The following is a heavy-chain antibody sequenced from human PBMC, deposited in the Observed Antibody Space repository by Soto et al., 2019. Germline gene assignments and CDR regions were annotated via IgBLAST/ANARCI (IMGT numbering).Heavy chain of an antibody. J-gene: IGHJ4*02. CDR2: TNSDGSST. D-gene: IGHD2-2*02. CDR3: ARTLPGYCSSTSCYTLGY. Sequence: EVQLVESGGGLVQPGGSLRLSCAASGFTFSNYWMHWVRQAPGKGLVWVSRTNSDGSSTSYADSVKGRFTISRDNAKNTLYLKMNSLRAEDTAVYYCARTLPGYCSSTSCYTLGYWGQGTLVTVSS. CDR1: GFTFSNYW. V-gene: IGHV3-74*01.